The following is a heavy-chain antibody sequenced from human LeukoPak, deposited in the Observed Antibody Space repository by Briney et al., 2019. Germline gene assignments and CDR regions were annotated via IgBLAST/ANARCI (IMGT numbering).Heavy chain of an antibody. J-gene: IGHJ4*02. D-gene: IGHD6-19*01. V-gene: IGHV4-4*02. CDR1: GGSISSSNW. CDR2: IYHSGST. Sequence: SGTLSLTCAVSGGSISSSNWWSWVRPPPGKGLEWIGEIYHSGSTNYNPSLKSRVTISVDKSKNQFSLKLSSVTAADTAVYYCARVGAVASRLEDYFDYWGQGTLVTVSS. CDR3: ARVGAVASRLEDYFDY.